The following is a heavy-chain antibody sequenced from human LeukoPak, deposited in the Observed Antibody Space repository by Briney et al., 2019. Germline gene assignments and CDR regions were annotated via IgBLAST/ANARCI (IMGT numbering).Heavy chain of an antibody. Sequence: AGGSLRLSCAASGFTFSSYAMSWVRQAPGKGLEWIGEIYHSGSTNYNPSLKSRVTISVDKSKNQFSPKLSSVTAADTAVYYCARRGYSYGYVLDYWGQGTLVTVSS. V-gene: IGHV4-4*02. CDR3: ARRGYSYGYVLDY. CDR2: IYHSGST. CDR1: GFTFSSYAM. D-gene: IGHD5-18*01. J-gene: IGHJ4*02.